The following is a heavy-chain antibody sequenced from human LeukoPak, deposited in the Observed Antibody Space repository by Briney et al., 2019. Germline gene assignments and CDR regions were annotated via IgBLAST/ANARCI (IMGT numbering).Heavy chain of an antibody. V-gene: IGHV3-23*01. CDR1: GFTFSSYG. CDR2: ISGSGGST. D-gene: IGHD3-10*02. CDR3: AELGITMIGGV. Sequence: GGTLRLSCAASGFTFSSYGMSWVRQAPGKGLEWVSAISGSGGSTHYADSVKGRFTISRDNSKNSLYLQMNSLRAEDTAVYYCAELGITMIGGVWGKGTTVTISS. J-gene: IGHJ6*04.